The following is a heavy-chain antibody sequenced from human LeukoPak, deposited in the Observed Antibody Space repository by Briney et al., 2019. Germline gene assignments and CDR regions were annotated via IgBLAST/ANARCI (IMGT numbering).Heavy chain of an antibody. D-gene: IGHD1-26*01. J-gene: IGHJ4*02. CDR3: ARGEERFLYYFDY. CDR1: GFTFSSYA. CDR2: ISYDGSNK. Sequence: PGGSLRLSCAASGFTFSSYAMHWVRQAPGKGLEWVAVISYDGSNKYYADSVKGRFTISRDNSKNTLYLQMNSLRAEDTAVYYCARGEERFLYYFDYWGQGTLVTVSS. V-gene: IGHV3-30-3*01.